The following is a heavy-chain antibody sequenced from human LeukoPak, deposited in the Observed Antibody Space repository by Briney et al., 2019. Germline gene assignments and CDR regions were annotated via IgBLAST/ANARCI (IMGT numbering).Heavy chain of an antibody. Sequence: PSETLSLTCTVSGGSISSGSYYWSWIRQPAGKGLEWIGRIYTSGSTNYNPSLKSRVTISVDTSKNQFSLKLSSVTAADTAVYYCARVFAFRMTTVTPEPYYFDYWGQGTLVTVSS. CDR3: ARVFAFRMTTVTPEPYYFDY. J-gene: IGHJ4*02. V-gene: IGHV4-61*02. D-gene: IGHD4-17*01. CDR2: IYTSGST. CDR1: GGSISSGSYY.